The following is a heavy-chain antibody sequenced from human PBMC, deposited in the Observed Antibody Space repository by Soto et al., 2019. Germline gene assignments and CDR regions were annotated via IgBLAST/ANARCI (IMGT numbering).Heavy chain of an antibody. CDR3: AKDPRSTYYYESSGYWGDY. Sequence: EVQLLESGGGLVQPGGSLRLSCAASGFTFSSYAMSWVRQAPGKGLAWVSAISGSGGSTYYADSVKGRFTISRDNSKNTLDLQMNSLRAEDTAVYYCAKDPRSTYYYESSGYWGDYWGQGTLVTVSS. J-gene: IGHJ4*02. CDR2: ISGSGGST. D-gene: IGHD3-22*01. CDR1: GFTFSSYA. V-gene: IGHV3-23*01.